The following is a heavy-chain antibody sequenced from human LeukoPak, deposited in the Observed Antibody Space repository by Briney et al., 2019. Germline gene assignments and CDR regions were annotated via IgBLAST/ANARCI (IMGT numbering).Heavy chain of an antibody. CDR1: GGTFSSYA. J-gene: IGHJ4*02. Sequence: SVKVSCKASGGTFSSYAISWVRQAPGQGLEWMGGIIPIFGTANYAQKFQGRVTITTDESTSTAYMELNSLRAEDTAVYYCAKDRSYSGYDAEGPFDYWGQGTLVTVSS. D-gene: IGHD5-12*01. V-gene: IGHV1-69*05. CDR3: AKDRSYSGYDAEGPFDY. CDR2: IIPIFGTA.